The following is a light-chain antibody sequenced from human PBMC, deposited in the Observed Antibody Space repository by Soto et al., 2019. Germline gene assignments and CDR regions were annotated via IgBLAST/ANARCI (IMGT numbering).Light chain of an antibody. CDR2: DVS. J-gene: IGLJ3*02. V-gene: IGLV2-14*01. Sequence: QSALTQPASVSGSPGQSITISCTGTSSDVGAYNYVSWYQQLPGKAPKLMIFDVSNRPSGVSNRFSGSKSGNTASLTISGLQAEDEADYYCASYTRSSTLVFGGGTKLTVL. CDR1: SSDVGAYNY. CDR3: ASYTRSSTLV.